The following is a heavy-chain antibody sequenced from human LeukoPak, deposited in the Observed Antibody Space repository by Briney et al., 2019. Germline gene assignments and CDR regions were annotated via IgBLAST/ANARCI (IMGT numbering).Heavy chain of an antibody. CDR2: IIPIFGTA. J-gene: IGHJ6*03. V-gene: IGHV1-69*06. CDR1: GGTFSSYA. Sequence: GASVKVSCKASGGTFSSYAISWVRQAPGQGLEWMGGIIPIFGTANYAQKFQGRVTITADKSTSTAYMELSSLRSEDTAVYYCARTAQLRYFDYYYYMDVWGKGTTVTVSS. D-gene: IGHD3-9*01. CDR3: ARTAQLRYFDYYYYMDV.